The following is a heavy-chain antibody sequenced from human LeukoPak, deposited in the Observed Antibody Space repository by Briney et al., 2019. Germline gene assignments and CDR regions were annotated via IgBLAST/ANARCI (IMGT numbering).Heavy chain of an antibody. V-gene: IGHV4-39*01. J-gene: IGHJ4*02. CDR2: IYYSGST. Sequence: PSETLSLTCTVSGGSISSSSYYWGWIRQPPGKGLEWIGSIYYSGSTYYNPSLKSRVTISVDTSKNQFSLKLSSVTAADTAVYYCARQPPVWLALDYWGQGTLVTVSS. CDR1: GGSISSSSYY. CDR3: ARQPPVWLALDY. D-gene: IGHD6-19*01.